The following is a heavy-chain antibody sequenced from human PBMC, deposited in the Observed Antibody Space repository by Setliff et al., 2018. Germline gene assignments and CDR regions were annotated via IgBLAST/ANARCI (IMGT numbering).Heavy chain of an antibody. J-gene: IGHJ4*02. D-gene: IGHD6-13*01. Sequence: GSLRLSCAASGFTFSSYAMSWVRQAPGKGLEWVSAISGSGGSTYYADSVKGRFTLSRDNSKNTLYLQMNSLRAEDTAVYYCAKNPTIAAAVMYFDYWGQGTLVTVSS. CDR2: ISGSGGST. CDR1: GFTFSSYA. CDR3: AKNPTIAAAVMYFDY. V-gene: IGHV3-23*01.